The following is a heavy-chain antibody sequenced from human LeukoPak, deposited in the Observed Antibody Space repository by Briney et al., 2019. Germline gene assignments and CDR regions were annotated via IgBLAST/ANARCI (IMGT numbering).Heavy chain of an antibody. V-gene: IGHV1-69*05. D-gene: IGHD6-19*01. Sequence: GSSVKASCKASGGTFSSYAITWVRQAPGQGLEWMGGIIPIFGTANYAQKFQGRVTITTDESTSTAYMELSSLRSEDTAVYYCARGMYSVGSSGWYFDYWGQGTLVTVSS. CDR2: IIPIFGTA. CDR1: GGTFSSYA. J-gene: IGHJ4*02. CDR3: ARGMYSVGSSGWYFDY.